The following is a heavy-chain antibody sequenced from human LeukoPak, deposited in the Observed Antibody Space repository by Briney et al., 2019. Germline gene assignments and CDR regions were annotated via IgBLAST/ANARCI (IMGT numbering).Heavy chain of an antibody. CDR1: GFTVSSNY. CDR2: IYSGGST. D-gene: IGHD5-18*01. CDR3: GYGAYSYGGFDY. J-gene: IGHJ4*02. V-gene: IGHV3-53*01. Sequence: PGGSLRLSCAASGFTVSSNYMSWVRQAPGKGLEWVSVIYSGGSTYYADSVKGRFTISRDNSKNTLYPQMNSLRAEDTAVYYCGYGAYSYGGFDYWGQGTLVTVSS.